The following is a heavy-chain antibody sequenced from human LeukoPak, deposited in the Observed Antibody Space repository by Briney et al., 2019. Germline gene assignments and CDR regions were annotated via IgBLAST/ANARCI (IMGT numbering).Heavy chain of an antibody. V-gene: IGHV3-23*01. D-gene: IGHD3-10*01. J-gene: IGHJ4*02. CDR2: ISGSGGST. Sequence: PGRSLRLSCAASGFTFSSYAMSWVRQAPGKGLEWVSAISGSGGSTYYADSVKGRFTISRDNSKNTLYLQMNSLRAEDTAVYYCAKDLKGEFGELFDYWGQGTLVTVSS. CDR3: AKDLKGEFGELFDY. CDR1: GFTFSSYA.